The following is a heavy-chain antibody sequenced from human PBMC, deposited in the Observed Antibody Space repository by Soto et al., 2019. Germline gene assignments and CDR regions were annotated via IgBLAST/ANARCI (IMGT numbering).Heavy chain of an antibody. J-gene: IGHJ3*02. CDR1: GFTVSSNY. D-gene: IGHD6-13*01. CDR2: IYSGGST. Sequence: GGSLRLSCAASGFTVSSNYMSWVRQAPGKGLEWVSVIYSGGSTYYADSVKGRFTISRHNSKNTLYLQMNSLRAEDTAVYYCARAEEQQRDDAFDIWGQGTMVTVSS. V-gene: IGHV3-53*04. CDR3: ARAEEQQRDDAFDI.